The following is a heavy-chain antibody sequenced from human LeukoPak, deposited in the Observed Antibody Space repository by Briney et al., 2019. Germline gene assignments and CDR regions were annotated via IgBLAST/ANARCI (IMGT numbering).Heavy chain of an antibody. CDR2: IRDDGSNK. V-gene: IGHV3-30*02. D-gene: IGHD3-3*01. CDR3: AKDPQYYDFWSGSILYYFDY. CDR1: GFTFSSYG. J-gene: IGHJ4*02. Sequence: GGSLRLSCAASGFTFSSYGMHWVRQAPGKGLEGVASIRDDGSNKYYADSVKGRFTISRDNSKNTLYLQMNSLRAEDTAVYYCAKDPQYYDFWSGSILYYFDYWGQGTLVTVSS.